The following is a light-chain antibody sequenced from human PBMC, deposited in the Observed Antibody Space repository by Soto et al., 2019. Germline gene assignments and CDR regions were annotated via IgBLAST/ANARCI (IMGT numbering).Light chain of an antibody. V-gene: IGKV1-5*01. CDR3: QQYNSYSWT. CDR2: DAS. Sequence: DIQMTQSPSTLSASVGDRVTITCRASRSISSWLAWYQQKPGKAPKLLIYDASSLESGVPSRFSGSGSGTEFTLTISSLQPDDFATYYCQQYNSYSWTLGQGTKVDIK. CDR1: RSISSW. J-gene: IGKJ1*01.